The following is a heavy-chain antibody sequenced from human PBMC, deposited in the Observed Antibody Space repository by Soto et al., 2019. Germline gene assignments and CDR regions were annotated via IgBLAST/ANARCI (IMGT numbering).Heavy chain of an antibody. J-gene: IGHJ6*02. CDR3: ARDTAYYDFWSGYSAPYGMDV. V-gene: IGHV1-3*01. D-gene: IGHD3-3*01. CDR2: INAGNGNT. CDR1: GYTFTSYA. Sequence: QVQLVQSGAEVKKPGASVKVSCKASGYTFTSYAMHWVRQAPGQRLEWMGWINAGNGNTKYSQKFQGRVTNTRDTSASTAYMELSSLRSEDTAVYYCARDTAYYDFWSGYSAPYGMDVWGQGTTVTVSS.